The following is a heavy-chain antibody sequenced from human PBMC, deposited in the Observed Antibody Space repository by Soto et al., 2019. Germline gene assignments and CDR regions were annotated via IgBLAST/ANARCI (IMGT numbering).Heavy chain of an antibody. CDR2: ISANNVYT. J-gene: IGHJ4*02. V-gene: IGHV3-11*06. CDR1: GFTFTNYY. D-gene: IGHD1-26*01. Sequence: GGSLRLSCAASGFTFTNYYISWIRQAPGKGLEWVSYISANNVYTNYADSVKGRFTISRDNGKNSVYLQMNGLRAEDTAVYYCARDLEVGSYLYYFGFWGQGALVTVSS. CDR3: ARDLEVGSYLYYFGF.